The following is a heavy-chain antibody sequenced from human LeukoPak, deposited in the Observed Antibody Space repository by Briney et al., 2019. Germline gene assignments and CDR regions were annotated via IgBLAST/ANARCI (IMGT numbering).Heavy chain of an antibody. D-gene: IGHD5-24*01. J-gene: IGHJ4*02. CDR1: GYTFTSYY. CDR3: ARGRDGYNFQFYFYY. Sequence: ASVKVSCKASGYTFTSYYMHWVRQAPGQGLEWMGIINPSGGSTNYAQKFQGRVTITADKSTSTAYMEVSSLRSEDTAVYYCARGRDGYNFQFYFYYWGQGTLVTVSS. V-gene: IGHV1-46*01. CDR2: INPSGGST.